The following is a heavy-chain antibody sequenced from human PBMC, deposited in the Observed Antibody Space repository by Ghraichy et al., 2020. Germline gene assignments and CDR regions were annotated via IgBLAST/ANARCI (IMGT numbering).Heavy chain of an antibody. CDR1: GGSISSYY. Sequence: SETLSLTCTVSGGSISSYYWSWIRQPPGKGLEWIGYIYYSGSTNYNPSLKSRVTISVDTSKNQFSLKLSSVTAADTAVYYCARHYPDYDFWSGYQYGMDVWGQGTTVTVSS. V-gene: IGHV4-59*08. CDR3: ARHYPDYDFWSGYQYGMDV. J-gene: IGHJ6*02. CDR2: IYYSGST. D-gene: IGHD3-3*01.